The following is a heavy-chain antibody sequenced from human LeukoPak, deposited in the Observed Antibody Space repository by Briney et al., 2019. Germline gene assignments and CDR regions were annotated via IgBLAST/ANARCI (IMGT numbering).Heavy chain of an antibody. CDR2: IYPGDSDT. D-gene: IGHD4-17*01. V-gene: IGHV5-51*01. CDR3: GGILPITVTRGDLDY. J-gene: IGHJ4*02. CDR1: GYSFTSYW. Sequence: GGSLKISCKGSGYSFTSYWIGWVRQMPGKGLEWMGIIYPGDSDTRYSPSFQGQVTISADKSISTAYLQWSSLKASDTAMYYCGGILPITVTRGDLDYWGREPLVTVSS.